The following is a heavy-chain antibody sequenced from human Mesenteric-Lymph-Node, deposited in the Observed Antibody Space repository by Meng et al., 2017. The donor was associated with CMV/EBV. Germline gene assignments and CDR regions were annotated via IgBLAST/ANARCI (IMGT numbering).Heavy chain of an antibody. J-gene: IGHJ4*02. Sequence: GESLKISCAASGFTFRSYAMAWVRQAPGKGLEWVSAISGSGDNTFYADSVRGRFIISRDNSKNSLYLQMNSLRAEDTAVYYCARGAASYFDYWGQGTLVTVSS. CDR2: ISGSGDNT. V-gene: IGHV3-23*01. CDR1: GFTFRSYA. CDR3: ARGAASYFDY.